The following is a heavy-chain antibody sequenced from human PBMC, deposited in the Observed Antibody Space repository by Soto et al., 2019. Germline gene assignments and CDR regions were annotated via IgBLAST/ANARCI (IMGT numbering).Heavy chain of an antibody. CDR2: INAANGDT. CDR1: GYTFTSYG. V-gene: IGHV1-3*01. Sequence: ASVKVSFKASGYTFTSYGIHWLRQAPGQRLEWMGWINAANGDTKYSPKFQGRVTITRDTSASTAYMELSSLRSEDTAVYYCVRRHVSATGIDWFDPWGQGTLVTVSS. J-gene: IGHJ5*02. D-gene: IGHD6-13*01. CDR3: VRRHVSATGIDWFDP.